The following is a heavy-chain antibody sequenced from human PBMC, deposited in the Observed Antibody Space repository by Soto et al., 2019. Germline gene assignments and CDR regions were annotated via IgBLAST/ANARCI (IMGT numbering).Heavy chain of an antibody. V-gene: IGHV3-23*01. J-gene: IGHJ4*02. Sequence: GGSLRLSCAASGFTFSNYAMNWVRQAPGKGLEWVSGISATGVKTYSADSVKGRFTMSRDNSKDTVYLEMNSLRAEDTAVYYCTKSRSAMIYYFDFWGRGALVTVS. D-gene: IGHD3-22*01. CDR1: GFTFSNYA. CDR2: ISATGVKT. CDR3: TKSRSAMIYYFDF.